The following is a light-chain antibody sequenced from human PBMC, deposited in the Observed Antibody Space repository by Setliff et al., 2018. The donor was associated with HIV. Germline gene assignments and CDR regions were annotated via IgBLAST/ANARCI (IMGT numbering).Light chain of an antibody. CDR2: DNS. J-gene: IGLJ1*01. CDR3: QSYDSSLSGSRV. Sequence: QSALTQPPSVSGAPGQRVPISCTGSSSNIGAGYEVHWYKQLPGTAPKLLIYDNSNRPSGVPDRFSGSKSGTSASRALTGLQAEDEADYYCQSYDSSLSGSRVFGTGTKVTV. V-gene: IGLV1-40*01. CDR1: SSNIGAGYE.